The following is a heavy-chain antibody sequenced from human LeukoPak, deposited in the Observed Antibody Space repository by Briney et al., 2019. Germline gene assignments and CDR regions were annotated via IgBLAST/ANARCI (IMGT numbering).Heavy chain of an antibody. J-gene: IGHJ4*02. D-gene: IGHD2-15*01. CDR3: ASSIDIVVVVAHGGFDY. CDR2: IYYSGST. V-gene: IGHV4-39*01. CDR1: GGSISSSSYY. Sequence: SETLSLTCTVSGGSISSSSYYWGWIRQPRGKGLEWIGSIYYSGSTYYNPSLKSRVTISVDTSKNQFSLKLSSVTAADTAVYYCASSIDIVVVVAHGGFDYWGQGTLVTVSS.